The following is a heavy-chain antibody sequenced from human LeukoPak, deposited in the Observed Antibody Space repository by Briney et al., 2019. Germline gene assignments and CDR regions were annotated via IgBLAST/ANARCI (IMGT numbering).Heavy chain of an antibody. CDR3: AKDLMRDRWFGES. CDR2: ISSYTIT. CDR1: GFSFSSYS. D-gene: IGHD3-10*01. Sequence: GGSLRLSCAAGGFSFSSYSMNWVRQAPGKRLEWIAYISSYTITYYADFVKGRFTISRDTSRNTLYLQMNTLRLEDTAVYYCAKDLMRDRWFGESWGQGTLVTVSS. J-gene: IGHJ5*02. V-gene: IGHV3-48*01.